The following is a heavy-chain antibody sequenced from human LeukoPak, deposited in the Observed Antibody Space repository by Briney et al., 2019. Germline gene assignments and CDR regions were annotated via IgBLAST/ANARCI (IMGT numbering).Heavy chain of an antibody. CDR1: GGSISSSNW. J-gene: IGHJ6*02. CDR3: ARVVGATDPYYYYYGMDV. D-gene: IGHD1-26*01. V-gene: IGHV4-4*02. CDR2: IYHSGST. Sequence: SETLSLTCAVSGGSISSSNWWSWVRQPPGKGLEWIGEIYHSGSTNYNPSLKSRVTISVDKSKNQFSLKLSSVTAADTAVYYCARVVGATDPYYYYYGMDVWGQGTTVTVSS.